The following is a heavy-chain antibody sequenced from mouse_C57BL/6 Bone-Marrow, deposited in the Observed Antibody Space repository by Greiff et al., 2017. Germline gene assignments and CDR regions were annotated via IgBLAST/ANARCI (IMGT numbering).Heavy chain of an antibody. CDR3: ARSTAQATSYAMDY. CDR2: IYPRSGNT. D-gene: IGHD3-2*02. CDR1: GYTFTSYG. Sequence: VKVVESGAELARPGASVKLSCKASGYTFTSYGISWVKQRTGQGLEWIGEIYPRSGNTYYNEKFKGKATLTADKSSSTAYMELRSLTSEDSAVYFCARSTAQATSYAMDYWGQGTSVTVSS. V-gene: IGHV1-81*01. J-gene: IGHJ4*01.